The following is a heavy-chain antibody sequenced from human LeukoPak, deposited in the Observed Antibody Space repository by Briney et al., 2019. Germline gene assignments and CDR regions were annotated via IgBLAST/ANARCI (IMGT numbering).Heavy chain of an antibody. CDR1: GFSFSSYY. J-gene: IGHJ5*02. Sequence: GGSLRLSCAASGFSFSSYYMSWVRQAPGKGLEWVALINPDGSERYYVDSVKGRFTISRDNAKNSLYLQMNSLRAEDTAVYYCAYCSSTSRCNWFDPWGQGTLVTVSS. V-gene: IGHV3-7*01. D-gene: IGHD2-2*01. CDR3: AYCSSTSRCNWFDP. CDR2: INPDGSER.